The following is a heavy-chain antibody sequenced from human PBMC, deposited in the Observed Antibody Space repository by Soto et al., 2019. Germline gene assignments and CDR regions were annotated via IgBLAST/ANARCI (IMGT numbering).Heavy chain of an antibody. CDR2: INAGNGNT. D-gene: IGHD6-13*01. CDR3: ARADQSKRPGIVAAGDHYYYYYGMDV. J-gene: IGHJ6*02. Sequence: ASVKVSCKASGYTFTSYAMHWVRQAPGQRLEWMGWINAGNGNTKYSQKFQGRVTITRDTSASTAYMELSSLRSEDTAVYYCARADQSKRPGIVAAGDHYYYYYGMDVWGQGTTVTVSS. V-gene: IGHV1-3*01. CDR1: GYTFTSYA.